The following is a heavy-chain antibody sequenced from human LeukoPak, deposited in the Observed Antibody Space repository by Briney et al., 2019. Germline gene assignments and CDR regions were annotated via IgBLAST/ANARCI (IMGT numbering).Heavy chain of an antibody. CDR2: IYYSGST. V-gene: IGHV4-59*08. Sequence: SETLSLTCTVSGGSISSYYWSWIRQPPGKGLGWIGYIYYSGSTNYNPSLKSRVTISVDTSKNQFSLKLSSVTAADTAVYYCASLAAAGLDYWGQGTLVTVSS. CDR1: GGSISSYY. J-gene: IGHJ4*02. D-gene: IGHD6-13*01. CDR3: ASLAAAGLDY.